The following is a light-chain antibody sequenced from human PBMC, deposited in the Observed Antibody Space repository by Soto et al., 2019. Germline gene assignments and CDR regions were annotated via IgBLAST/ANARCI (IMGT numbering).Light chain of an antibody. CDR2: GAS. Sequence: EIVLTQSPGTLSLSPGERATLSCGASQSVSNSYIAWYQQKPGQAPRLLIYGASSRATGMPDRFSGSGSGTDFTLNISSLEPEDFAVYYCQQYGSSPWPFGQGTKVE. CDR1: QSVSNSY. V-gene: IGKV3-20*01. J-gene: IGKJ1*01. CDR3: QQYGSSPWP.